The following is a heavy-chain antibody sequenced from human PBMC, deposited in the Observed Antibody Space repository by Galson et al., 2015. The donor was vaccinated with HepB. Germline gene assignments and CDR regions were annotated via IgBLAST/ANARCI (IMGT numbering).Heavy chain of an antibody. D-gene: IGHD5-18*01. V-gene: IGHV3-30*02. CDR1: GFTFSSYG. J-gene: IGHJ4*02. CDR2: IRYDGSNK. Sequence: SLRLSCAASGFTFSSYGMHWVRQAPGKGLEWVAFIRYDGSNKYYADSVKGRFTISRDNSKNTLYLQMNSLRAEDTAVYYCAKPLNMDTAMDVGYWGQGTLVTVSS. CDR3: AKPLNMDTAMDVGY.